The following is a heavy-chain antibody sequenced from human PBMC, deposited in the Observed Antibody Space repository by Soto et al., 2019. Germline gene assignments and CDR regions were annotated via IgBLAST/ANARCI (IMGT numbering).Heavy chain of an antibody. D-gene: IGHD2-8*01. J-gene: IGHJ5*02. CDR1: GFTFSMYG. V-gene: IGHV3-30*02. CDR2: IPNDGSTE. Sequence: LRLSCAASGFTFSMYGMQWVRQAPGKGLEWVAYIPNDGSTEYYIDSVKGRFTISRDNSKNTLYLQMNSLTGEDTAVYYCARDRSGVLGFDPWGQGSLVTVSS. CDR3: ARDRSGVLGFDP.